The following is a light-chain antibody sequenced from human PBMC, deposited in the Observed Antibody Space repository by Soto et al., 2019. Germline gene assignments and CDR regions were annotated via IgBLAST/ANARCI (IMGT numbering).Light chain of an antibody. V-gene: IGKV3-15*01. CDR3: QQYNNWPRGT. Sequence: EIALTQCPGTLPSSPGDRGTPCCRPSQSISRNLAWYQQKPGQAPRLLMFRTASRATGFPARFSGSGSGTEFNLTISSLQSEYFGFYYCQQYNNWPRGTFGGGTKVDIK. J-gene: IGKJ4*01. CDR1: QSISRN. CDR2: RTA.